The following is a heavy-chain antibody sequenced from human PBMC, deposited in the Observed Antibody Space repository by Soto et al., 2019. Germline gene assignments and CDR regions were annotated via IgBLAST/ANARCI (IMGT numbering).Heavy chain of an antibody. Sequence: GGSLRLSCAASGFTFSSYSMNWVRQAPGKGLEWVSYISSSSSTIYYADSVKGRFTISRDNAKNSLYLQMNSLRAEDTAVYYCARDRVGMNPHQLAVWGQGTTVIVSS. CDR2: ISSSSSTI. D-gene: IGHD1-1*01. V-gene: IGHV3-48*01. J-gene: IGHJ6*02. CDR3: ARDRVGMNPHQLAV. CDR1: GFTFSSYS.